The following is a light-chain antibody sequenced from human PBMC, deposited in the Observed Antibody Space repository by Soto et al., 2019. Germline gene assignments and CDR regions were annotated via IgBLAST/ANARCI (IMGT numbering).Light chain of an antibody. V-gene: IGKV1-39*01. CDR1: QSIRNY. J-gene: IGKJ1*01. CDR2: AAS. Sequence: DIQMAQSPSSLSASVGDRVTITCRTSQSIRNYLNWYQQKAGDAPKLLIYAASTLQPGVTSRFSGSGSGTDFILPISSMQPEDFATSYCQQSFSTPQTFGPGTKVEIK. CDR3: QQSFSTPQT.